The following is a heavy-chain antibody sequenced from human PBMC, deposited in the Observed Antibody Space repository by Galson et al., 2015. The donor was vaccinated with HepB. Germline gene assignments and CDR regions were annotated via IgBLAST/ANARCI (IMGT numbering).Heavy chain of an antibody. J-gene: IGHJ4*02. Sequence: CAISGDSVSSNSAAWNWIRQSPSRGLEWLGRTYYRSKWYNGYAVSVKGRITINADTSKNQFSLQLNSVAPEDTAVYYCARMVGGTRDYWGQGTLVTVSS. CDR3: ARMVGGTRDY. V-gene: IGHV6-1*01. CDR1: GDSVSSNSAA. CDR2: TYYRSKWYN. D-gene: IGHD1-26*01.